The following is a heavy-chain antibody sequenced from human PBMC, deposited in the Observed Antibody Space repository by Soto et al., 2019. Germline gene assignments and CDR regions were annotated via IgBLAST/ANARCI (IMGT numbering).Heavy chain of an antibody. CDR3: ARDSVLAGTAYYYYYMDV. D-gene: IGHD6-19*01. V-gene: IGHV3-30*03. J-gene: IGHJ6*03. CDR2: ISYDGSNK. Sequence: GKGLEWVAVISYDGSNKYYADSVKGRFTISRDNSKNTLYLQMNSLRAEDTAVYYCARDSVLAGTAYYYYYMDVWGKGTTVPVSS.